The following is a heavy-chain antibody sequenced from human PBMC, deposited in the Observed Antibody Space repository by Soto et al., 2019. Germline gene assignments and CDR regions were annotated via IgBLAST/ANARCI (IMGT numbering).Heavy chain of an antibody. D-gene: IGHD6-13*01. CDR3: ARDLIATPGALFDF. J-gene: IGHJ4*02. CDR1: GFTFSSYV. Sequence: ASVKVSCKASGFTFSSYVIHWVRQAPGQGLEWMGWISPGGGNTRYSQKFQNRFTVTWDTSATTAYMELSSLRSEDTALFYCARDLIATPGALFDFWGQGTLVTVSS. V-gene: IGHV1-3*01. CDR2: ISPGGGNT.